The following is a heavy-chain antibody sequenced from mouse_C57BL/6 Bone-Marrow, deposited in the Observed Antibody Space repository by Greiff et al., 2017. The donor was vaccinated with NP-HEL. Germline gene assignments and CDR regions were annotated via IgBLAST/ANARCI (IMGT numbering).Heavy chain of an antibody. J-gene: IGHJ4*01. D-gene: IGHD1-1*01. CDR2: INPNNGGT. V-gene: IGHV1-26*01. CDR3: ARWGYGSSYYYAMDY. Sequence: VQLQQSGPELVKPGASVKISCKASGYTFTDYYMNWVKQSHGKSLEWIGDINPNNGGTSYNQKFKGKATLTVDKSSSTAYMELRSLTSEDSAVYYCARWGYGSSYYYAMDYWGQGTSVTVSS. CDR1: GYTFTDYY.